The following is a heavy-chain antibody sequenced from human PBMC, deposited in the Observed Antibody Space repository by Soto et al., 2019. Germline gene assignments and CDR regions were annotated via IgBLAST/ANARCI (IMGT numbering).Heavy chain of an antibody. CDR1: GFTFSSYA. V-gene: IGHV3-23*01. CDR3: AKVGLFGVTNPDAFDI. J-gene: IGHJ3*02. CDR2: ISGSGGST. Sequence: GGSLRLSCAASGFTFSSYAMSWVRQAPGKGLEWVSAISGSGGSTYYADSVKGRFTISRDNSKNTLYLQMNSLRAEDTAVYYCAKVGLFGVTNPDAFDIWGQGTMVTVSS. D-gene: IGHD3-3*01.